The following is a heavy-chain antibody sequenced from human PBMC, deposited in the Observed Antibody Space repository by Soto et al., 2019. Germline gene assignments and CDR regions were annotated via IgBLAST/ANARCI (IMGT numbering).Heavy chain of an antibody. D-gene: IGHD3-9*01. J-gene: IGHJ4*02. V-gene: IGHV4-34*01. CDR1: GGSFSGYY. CDR2: INHSGST. CDR3: ARAHYDILTGYTDRKYYFDY. Sequence: QVQRQQWGAGLLKPSETLSLTCAVYGGSFSGYYWSWIRQPPGKGLEWIGEINHSGSTNYNPSLKSRVTISVDTSKNQFSLKLSSVTAADTAVYYCARAHYDILTGYTDRKYYFDYWGQGTLVTVSS.